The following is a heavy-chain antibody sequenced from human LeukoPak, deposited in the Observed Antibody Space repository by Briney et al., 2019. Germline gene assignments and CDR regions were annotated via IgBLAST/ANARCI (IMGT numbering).Heavy chain of an antibody. CDR1: GFTFSSYG. J-gene: IGHJ4*02. V-gene: IGHV3-30*03. CDR2: ISYDGSNK. Sequence: GGSLRLSCAASGFTFSSYGMHWVRQAPGKGLEWVAVISYDGSNKYYADSVKDRFTISRDNAKNSLYLQMNSLRDDDTAVYYCARDLDYWGQGTLVTVSS. CDR3: ARDLDY.